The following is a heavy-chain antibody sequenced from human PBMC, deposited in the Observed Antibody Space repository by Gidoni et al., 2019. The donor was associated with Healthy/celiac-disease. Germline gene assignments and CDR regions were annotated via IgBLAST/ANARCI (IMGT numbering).Heavy chain of an antibody. CDR3: AHSTAAAGTGGWWFDP. V-gene: IGHV2-5*02. J-gene: IGHJ5*02. Sequence: QITLRESGPPLWKPTQTLPLPSPFPGFSLSTSGVGVGWIRQPPGKALEWLALIYWDDDKRYSPSLKSRLTITKDTSKNQVVLTMTNMDPVDIATYYCAHSTAAAGTGGWWFDPWGQGTLVTVSS. CDR2: IYWDDDK. D-gene: IGHD6-13*01. CDR1: GFSLSTSGVG.